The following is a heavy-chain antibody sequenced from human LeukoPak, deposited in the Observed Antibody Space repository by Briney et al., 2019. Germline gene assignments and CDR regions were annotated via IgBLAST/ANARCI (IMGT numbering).Heavy chain of an antibody. V-gene: IGHV7-4-1*02. CDR3: ARDRAAAGSYPFVP. Sequence: ASVKVSCKTSGYTFTSYAMNWVRQAPGQGLEWMGWINTNTGNPTYAQGFTGRFVFSLDTSVSTAYLQISSLKAEDTAVYYCARDRAAAGSYPFVPWGQGTLVTVSS. CDR1: GYTFTSYA. D-gene: IGHD6-13*01. CDR2: INTNTGNP. J-gene: IGHJ5*02.